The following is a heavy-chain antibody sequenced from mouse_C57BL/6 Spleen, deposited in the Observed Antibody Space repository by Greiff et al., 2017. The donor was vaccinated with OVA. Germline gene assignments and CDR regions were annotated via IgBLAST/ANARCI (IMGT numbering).Heavy chain of an antibody. CDR3: ARNYLHYYGSRYYYAMDY. Sequence: QVQLQQSGPGLVAPSQSLSITCTVSGFSLTSYAISWVRQPPGKGLEWLGVIWTGGGTNYNSALKSRLSISKDNSKSQVFLKMNSLQTDDTARYYCARNYLHYYGSRYYYAMDYWGQGTSVTVSS. V-gene: IGHV2-9-1*01. CDR2: IWTGGGT. J-gene: IGHJ4*01. D-gene: IGHD1-1*01. CDR1: GFSLTSYA.